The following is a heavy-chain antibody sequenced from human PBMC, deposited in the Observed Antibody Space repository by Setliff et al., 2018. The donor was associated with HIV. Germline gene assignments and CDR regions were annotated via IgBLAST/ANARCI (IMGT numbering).Heavy chain of an antibody. CDR3: ARALYGDYGGDVNWLDP. V-gene: IGHV7-4-1*02. CDR2: INTQTGSP. Sequence: GASVKVSCKASGYSFINYAMNWVRQAPGQGLEWMGWINTQTGSPTYAQAFTGRFVFSVDTSVTTAYLQISSLKTEDTAIYYCARALYGDYGGDVNWLDPWGQGTLVTVSS. D-gene: IGHD4-17*01. J-gene: IGHJ5*02. CDR1: GYSFINYA.